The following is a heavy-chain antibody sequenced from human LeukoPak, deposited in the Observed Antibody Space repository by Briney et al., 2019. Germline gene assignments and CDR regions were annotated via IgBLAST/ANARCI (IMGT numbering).Heavy chain of an antibody. V-gene: IGHV3-21*01. Sequence: PGGSLRLSCVASGFTFSSYAMSWVRQAPGKGLEWVSSISSSSSYIYYADSVKGRFTISRDNAKNSLYLQMNSLRAEDTAVYYCARRSPTTVTTYTFDYWGQGTLVTVSS. D-gene: IGHD4-17*01. J-gene: IGHJ4*02. CDR3: ARRSPTTVTTYTFDY. CDR2: ISSSSSYI. CDR1: GFTFSSYA.